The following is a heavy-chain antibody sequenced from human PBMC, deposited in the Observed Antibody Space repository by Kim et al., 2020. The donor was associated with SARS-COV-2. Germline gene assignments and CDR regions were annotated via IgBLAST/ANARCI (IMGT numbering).Heavy chain of an antibody. CDR3: TTGPYSSSWLNYYYYGMDV. J-gene: IGHJ6*02. Sequence: GGSLRLSCAASGFTFSNAWMSWVRQAPGKGLEWVGRIKSKTDGGTTDYAAPVKGRFTISRDDSKNTLYLQMNSLKTEDTAVYYCTTGPYSSSWLNYYYYGMDVWGQGTTVTVSS. V-gene: IGHV3-15*01. D-gene: IGHD6-13*01. CDR2: IKSKTDGGTT. CDR1: GFTFSNAW.